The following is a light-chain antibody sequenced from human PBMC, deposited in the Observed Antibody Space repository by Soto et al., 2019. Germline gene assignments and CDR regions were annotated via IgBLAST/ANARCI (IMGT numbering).Light chain of an antibody. Sequence: QSALTQPASVSGSPGQPITISCTGTSSDVGSYNLVSWYQQHPGKAPKLMIYEGSKRPSGVSNRFSGSKSGNTASLTISGLQAEDEADYYCSSYTSSSTLVFGTGTKVTVL. CDR3: SSYTSSSTLV. CDR1: SSDVGSYNL. CDR2: EGS. J-gene: IGLJ1*01. V-gene: IGLV2-14*02.